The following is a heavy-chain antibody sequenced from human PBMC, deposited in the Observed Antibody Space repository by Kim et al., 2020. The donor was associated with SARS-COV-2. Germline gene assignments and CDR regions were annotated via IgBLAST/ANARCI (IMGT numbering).Heavy chain of an antibody. Sequence: GGSLRLSCAASGFTFSSYSMNWVRQAPGKGLEWVSSISSSSSYIYYADSVKGRFTISRDNAKNSLYLQMNSLRAEDTAVYYCARDLDRVGAREGAFDIWGQGTMVTGSS. CDR2: ISSSSSYI. D-gene: IGHD1-26*01. CDR1: GFTFSSYS. V-gene: IGHV3-21*01. CDR3: ARDLDRVGAREGAFDI. J-gene: IGHJ3*02.